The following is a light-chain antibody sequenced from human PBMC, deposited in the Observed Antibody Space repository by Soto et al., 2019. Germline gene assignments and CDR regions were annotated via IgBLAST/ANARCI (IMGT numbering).Light chain of an antibody. J-gene: IGLJ1*01. Sequence: QSVLAPPSSLSGSPGQSITISCTGTSSDVGGYDYVSWYQLHPGKAPKLMVFEVNNRPSGVSYRFSGSKSGNTASLTISGLQAEDEADYFCSSYSISTAYLFGTGTKVTVL. V-gene: IGLV2-14*01. CDR2: EVN. CDR1: SSDVGGYDY. CDR3: SSYSISTAYL.